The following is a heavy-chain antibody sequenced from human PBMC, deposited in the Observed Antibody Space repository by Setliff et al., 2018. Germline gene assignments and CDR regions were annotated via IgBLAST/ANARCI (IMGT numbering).Heavy chain of an antibody. CDR3: ARRETYYNFWSGYFDY. V-gene: IGHV4-39*07. D-gene: IGHD3-3*01. J-gene: IGHJ4*02. CDR1: GGPISSSSYY. Sequence: PSETLSLTCTVSGGPISSSSYYWGWIRQPPGKGLEWIGSIYYSGSTYYNPSLKSRVTISVDTSKNQFSPKLSSVTAADTAVYYCARRETYYNFWSGYFDYWGQGTLVTVSS. CDR2: IYYSGST.